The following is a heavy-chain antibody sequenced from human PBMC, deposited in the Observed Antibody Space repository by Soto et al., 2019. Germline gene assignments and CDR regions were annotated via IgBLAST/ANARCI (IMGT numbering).Heavy chain of an antibody. J-gene: IGHJ5*02. CDR1: GGSISSSNW. V-gene: IGHV4-4*02. CDR3: TRRRMYGSSTGWFDP. D-gene: IGHD2-15*01. CDR2: IYHSGST. Sequence: SETLSLTCAVSGGSISSSNWWSWVRQPPGKGLEWIGEIYHSGSTNYNSSLTGRVIMTLDMSKRQFYLTLKSVTAADTAVYYCTRRRMYGSSTGWFDPWGQGILVTVSS.